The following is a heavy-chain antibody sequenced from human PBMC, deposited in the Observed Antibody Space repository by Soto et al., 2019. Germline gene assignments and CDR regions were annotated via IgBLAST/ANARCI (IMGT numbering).Heavy chain of an antibody. CDR3: ATHAPWVGEKHV. J-gene: IGHJ3*01. CDR1: GFTFSNYE. Sequence: PGVSLRLSCAASGFTFSNYEMNWVRQAPGKGLEWVSYIGRSGGTIYYADSVEGRFTISRDNAKNSLYLQMNSLRPEDTAVYYCATHAPWVGEKHVWGQGTLVTVSS. D-gene: IGHD1-26*01. V-gene: IGHV3-48*03. CDR2: IGRSGGTI.